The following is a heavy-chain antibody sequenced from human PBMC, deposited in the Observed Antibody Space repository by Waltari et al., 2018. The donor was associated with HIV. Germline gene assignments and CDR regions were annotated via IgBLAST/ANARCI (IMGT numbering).Heavy chain of an antibody. Sequence: EVQLVESGGGLVQPGGSLRLSCSASGFTVSSNYMSWVRQAPGKGREWVSVIYSGGSTYYADSVKGRFTISRDNSKNTLYLQMNSLRAEDTAVYYCARGSGYPRVYFDYWGQGTLVTVSS. D-gene: IGHD5-12*01. CDR1: GFTVSSNY. J-gene: IGHJ4*02. CDR3: ARGSGYPRVYFDY. V-gene: IGHV3-66*02. CDR2: IYSGGST.